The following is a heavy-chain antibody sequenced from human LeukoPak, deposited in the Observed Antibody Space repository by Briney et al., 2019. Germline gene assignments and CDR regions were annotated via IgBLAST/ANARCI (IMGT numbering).Heavy chain of an antibody. CDR3: VKRYSSGWYSRVYYLDY. CDR1: GFTFSSYA. J-gene: IGHJ4*02. D-gene: IGHD6-19*01. Sequence: GGSLRLSCSASGFTFSSYAMHWVRQAPGKGLEYVSAISSNGGSTYYADSVKGRFTISRDNSKNTLYLQMSSLRAEDTAVYYCVKRYSSGWYSRVYYLDYWGQGTLVTVSS. V-gene: IGHV3-64D*06. CDR2: ISSNGGST.